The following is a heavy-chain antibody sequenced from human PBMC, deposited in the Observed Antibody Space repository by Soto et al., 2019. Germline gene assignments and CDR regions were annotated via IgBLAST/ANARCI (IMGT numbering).Heavy chain of an antibody. CDR3: GIDCSGGSCYSSGDWFHX. Sequence: GGSLRLSCAASGFTFSSYGMHWVRQAPGKGLEWVSVIWYDGSNKYYADSVKGRFTISIDNYKNTLYLQMNSLRAEDTAVYYCGIDCSGGSCYSSGDWFHXWGQVTLVTVSX. CDR1: GFTFSSYG. D-gene: IGHD2-15*01. V-gene: IGHV3-33*01. CDR2: IWYDGSNK. J-gene: IGHJ5*02.